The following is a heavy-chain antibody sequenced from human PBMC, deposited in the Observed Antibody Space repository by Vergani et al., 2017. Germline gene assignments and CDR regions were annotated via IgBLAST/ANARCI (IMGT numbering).Heavy chain of an antibody. V-gene: IGHV4-39*01. CDR3: AKPVGTSAMMDGYTM. D-gene: IGHD6-13*01. CDR2: ISSSGSS. Sequence: QLHLQESGPGLVKPSETLSLTCTVSGGSISSNFYYWGWIRQSPGKGLEWIGSISSSGSSYSNPSLQSRVTMSVGTSTNHVSLRLSSVTAADTALYYCAKPVGTSAMMDGYTMWGQGTMVTVSS. J-gene: IGHJ3*02. CDR1: GGSISSNFYY.